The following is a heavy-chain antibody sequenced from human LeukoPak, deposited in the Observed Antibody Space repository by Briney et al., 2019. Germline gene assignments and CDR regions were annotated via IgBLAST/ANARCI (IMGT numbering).Heavy chain of an antibody. CDR1: GFTFSTYS. CDR3: ARDGGNYYNYYFDY. J-gene: IGHJ4*02. CDR2: ISSSSSYI. Sequence: GGSLRLSCAASGFTFSTYSMNWVRQAPEKGLEWVSSISSSSSYIYYADSVKGRFTISRDNAKISLYLQMNSLRAEDTAVYYCARDGGNYYNYYFDYWGQGTLVTVSS. D-gene: IGHD1-26*01. V-gene: IGHV3-21*01.